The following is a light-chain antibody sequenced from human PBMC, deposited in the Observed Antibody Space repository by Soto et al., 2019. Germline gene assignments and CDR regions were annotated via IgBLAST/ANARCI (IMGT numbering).Light chain of an antibody. J-gene: IGKJ3*01. V-gene: IGKV1-39*01. CDR3: QQSYSTPVFT. CDR2: AAS. CDR1: QSISSY. Sequence: DLQMTQSPSSLSASVGDRVTITCRASQSISSYLNWYQQKPGKAPKLLIYAASSLQSGVPLRFSGSGSRTAFTLTISSLQPEDFATYYCQQSYSTPVFTSGPGTKVDIK.